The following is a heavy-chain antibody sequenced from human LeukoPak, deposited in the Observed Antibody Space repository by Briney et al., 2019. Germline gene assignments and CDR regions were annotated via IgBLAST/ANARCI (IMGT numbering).Heavy chain of an antibody. J-gene: IGHJ4*02. D-gene: IGHD6-25*01. CDR2: ISSSRSPI. Sequence: GGSLRLSCAASGVTFSSYSMNWVRQAPGKGLEWVAYISSSRSPIYYADSLKGRFTISRDNAKNSLFLQMNSLRAEDTALYYCAKGPRGSLAAGLDYWGQGTLVTVSS. CDR1: GVTFSSYS. V-gene: IGHV3-48*01. CDR3: AKGPRGSLAAGLDY.